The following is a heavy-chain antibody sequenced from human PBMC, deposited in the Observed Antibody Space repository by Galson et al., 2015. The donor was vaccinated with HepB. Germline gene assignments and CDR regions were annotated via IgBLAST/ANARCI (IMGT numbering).Heavy chain of an antibody. CDR3: ASGSDSAHSWGPMGV. D-gene: IGHD3-10*01. CDR2: INSDGSNT. CDR1: GFTFSSYW. Sequence: SLRLSCAASGFTFSSYWMHWVRQAPGEGLVWVSRINSDGSNTVSADSVKGRFTISRENAKNTLYRQMNSLRGEDTAVYHCASGSDSAHSWGPMGVWGQGTTVTVSS. J-gene: IGHJ6*02. V-gene: IGHV3-74*01.